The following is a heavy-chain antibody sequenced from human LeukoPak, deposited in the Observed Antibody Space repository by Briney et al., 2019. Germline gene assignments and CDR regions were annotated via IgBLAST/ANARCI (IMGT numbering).Heavy chain of an antibody. V-gene: IGHV3-7*01. CDR3: ARERGWELPSSFDS. J-gene: IGHJ4*02. CDR1: GFTFNDYW. D-gene: IGHD1-26*01. Sequence: GGSLRLCCAASGFTFNDYWMSWVRQAPAKGLDWVANIKPDGGDKYYVDSVKGRFTISRDNGKNSMCLQMNSLRAEDTAVYYCARERGWELPSSFDSWGQGTLVTVSS. CDR2: IKPDGGDK.